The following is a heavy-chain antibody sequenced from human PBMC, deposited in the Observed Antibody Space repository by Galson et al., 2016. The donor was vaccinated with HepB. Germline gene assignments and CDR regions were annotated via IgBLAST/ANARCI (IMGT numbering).Heavy chain of an antibody. CDR3: ARGGSGYYDAFRI. D-gene: IGHD5-12*01. V-gene: IGHV1-2*02. J-gene: IGHJ3*02. Sequence: SVKVSCKASGFPFTGYYMHWVRQAPGQGLEWLGWINPNNGDTHYAQNFQGRVTMTRDTSITTVDMELSRLRSDDTAIYYCARGGSGYYDAFRIWGQGTMVTVSS. CDR2: INPNNGDT. CDR1: GFPFTGYY.